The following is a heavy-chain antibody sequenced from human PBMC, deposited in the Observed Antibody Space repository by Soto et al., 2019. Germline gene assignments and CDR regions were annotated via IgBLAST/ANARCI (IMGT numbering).Heavy chain of an antibody. CDR1: GGSISSGGYY. V-gene: IGHV4-30-4*01. D-gene: IGHD2-15*01. CDR2: ISYSGST. J-gene: IGHJ4*02. CDR3: ATMGSPATGLYFFDY. Sequence: SETLSLTCTVSGGSISSGGYYWSWIRQPPGKGLEWIGFISYSGSTYYSTSLKSRVTMSVDTSKNQFSLKLSFVTAADTSVYYCATMGSPATGLYFFDYWGQGSLVTVSS.